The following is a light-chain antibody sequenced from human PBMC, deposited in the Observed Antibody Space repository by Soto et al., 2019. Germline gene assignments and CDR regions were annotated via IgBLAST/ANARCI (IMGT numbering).Light chain of an antibody. CDR3: QQYNNWAKT. CDR1: QTVSNT. V-gene: IGKV3-15*01. CDR2: GAS. Sequence: EIVMMQCTATMSLSPWERATLSCRASQTVSNTLAWYQLKPGQVPRLVIYGASTRATGIPARFSGSGSGTEFTLTISSLQSEDFAEYHCQQYNNWAKTFGQGTKVDI. J-gene: IGKJ1*01.